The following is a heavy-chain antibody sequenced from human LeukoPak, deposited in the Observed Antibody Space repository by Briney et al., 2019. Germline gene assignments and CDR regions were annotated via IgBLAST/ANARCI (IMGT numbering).Heavy chain of an antibody. V-gene: IGHV4-39*07. CDR2: INHSGST. CDR3: ARTGYGSGSYRYYYYYYMDV. CDR1: GGSISSSSYY. Sequence: SETLSLTCTVSGGSISSSSYYWGWIRQPPGKGLEWIGEINHSGSTNYNPSLKSRVTISVDTSKNQFSLKLSSVTAADTAVYYCARTGYGSGSYRYYYYYYMDVWGKGTTVTISS. J-gene: IGHJ6*03. D-gene: IGHD3-10*01.